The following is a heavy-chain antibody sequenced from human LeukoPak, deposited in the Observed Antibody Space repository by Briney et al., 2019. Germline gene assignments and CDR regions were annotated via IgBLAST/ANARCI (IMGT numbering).Heavy chain of an antibody. J-gene: IGHJ4*02. CDR1: GYSFTSYW. V-gene: IGHV5-51*01. CDR3: ARLRDYYDSSGYYTKTYPPPYFDY. CDR2: IYPGDSDT. Sequence: GECLKISCKGSGYSFTSYWIGWVRQMPGKGREWMGIIYPGDSDTRYSPSFQGQVTISADKSISTAYLQWSSLKASDTAMYYCARLRDYYDSSGYYTKTYPPPYFDYWGQGTLVTVSS. D-gene: IGHD3-22*01.